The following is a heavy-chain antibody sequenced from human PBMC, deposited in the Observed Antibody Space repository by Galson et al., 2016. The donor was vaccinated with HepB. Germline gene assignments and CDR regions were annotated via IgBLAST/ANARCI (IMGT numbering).Heavy chain of an antibody. D-gene: IGHD3-3*01. CDR2: IYYSGIT. CDR3: ARGGYDFWSGPGSGWFDP. V-gene: IGHV4-59*02. CDR1: GVSVSSLY. J-gene: IGHJ5*02. Sequence: SETLSLTCTVSGVSVSSLYWSWIRQPPGKGLEWIGYIYYSGITNYNPSLKSRVTISVDTSKNQFSLKLSSVTAADTAVCYCARGGYDFWSGPGSGWFDPWGQGTLVTVSS.